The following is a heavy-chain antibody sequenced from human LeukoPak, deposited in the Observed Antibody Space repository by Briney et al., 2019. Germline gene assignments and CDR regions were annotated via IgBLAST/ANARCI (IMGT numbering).Heavy chain of an antibody. Sequence: GASVKVSCKAFGGTFSSYAISWVRQAPGQGLEWMGRIIPILGIANYAQKFQGRVTITADKSTSTAYMELSSLRSEDTAVYYCARDTGNYYDSSGYYSSAFDIWGQGTMVTVSS. V-gene: IGHV1-69*04. J-gene: IGHJ3*02. CDR3: ARDTGNYYDSSGYYSSAFDI. CDR1: GGTFSSYA. CDR2: IIPILGIA. D-gene: IGHD3-22*01.